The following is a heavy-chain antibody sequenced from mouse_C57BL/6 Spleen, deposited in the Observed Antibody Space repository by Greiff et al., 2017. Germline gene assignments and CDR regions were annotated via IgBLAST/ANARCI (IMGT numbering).Heavy chain of an antibody. D-gene: IGHD2-1*01. CDR3: ARGGGIYYGNPLDY. Sequence: QVQLQQPGAELVMPGASVKLSCKASGYTFTSYWMHWVKQRPGQGLEWIGEIDPSDSYTNYNQKFKGKSTLTVDKSSSTAYMQLSSLTSEDSAVYYCARGGGIYYGNPLDYWGQGTSVTVSS. J-gene: IGHJ4*01. CDR2: IDPSDSYT. V-gene: IGHV1-69*01. CDR1: GYTFTSYW.